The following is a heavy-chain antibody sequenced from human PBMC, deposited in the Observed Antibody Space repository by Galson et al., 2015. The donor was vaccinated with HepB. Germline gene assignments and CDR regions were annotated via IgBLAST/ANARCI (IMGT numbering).Heavy chain of an antibody. V-gene: IGHV3-48*03. CDR1: GFSISDYE. J-gene: IGHJ5*02. CDR2: ISRSGNTI. D-gene: IGHD6-19*01. CDR3: ARTQWLVTENWFDP. Sequence: SLRLSCAASGFSISDYEMNWVRQAPGKGLEWLSYISRSGNTIHYADSVKGRFTISRDNAKNSLFLRMNSLRAEDTAPYYCARTQWLVTENWFDPWGQGTLVAVSS.